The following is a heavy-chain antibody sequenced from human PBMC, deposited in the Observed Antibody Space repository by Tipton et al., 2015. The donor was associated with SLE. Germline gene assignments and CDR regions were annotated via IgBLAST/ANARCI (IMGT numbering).Heavy chain of an antibody. V-gene: IGHV1-69*18. CDR3: ARSGDWGSLYWYVDL. Sequence: QVQLVQSGAEVKKPGSSVKVSCKASGGTFSSYAISWVRQAPGQGLEWMGRIIPIFGTANYAQKFQRRVTITADESTSTAYMERSSLRSEDTAVYYCARSGDWGSLYWYVDLWGRGTLVTVSS. J-gene: IGHJ2*01. CDR2: IIPIFGTA. CDR1: GGTFSSYA. D-gene: IGHD7-27*01.